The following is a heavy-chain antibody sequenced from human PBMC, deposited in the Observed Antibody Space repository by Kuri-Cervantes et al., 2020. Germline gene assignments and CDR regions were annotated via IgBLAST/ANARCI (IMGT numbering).Heavy chain of an antibody. D-gene: IGHD3-10*02. CDR2: IYYSGST. CDR3: ASLFGELLYGWFDP. Sequence: SETLSLTCTVSGGSISSSSYYWGWIRQPPGKGLEWIGYIYYSGSTYYNPSLKSRVTISVDTSKNQFSLKLSSVTAADTAVYYCASLFGELLYGWFDPWGQGTLVTVSS. V-gene: IGHV4-39*07. CDR1: GGSISSSSYY. J-gene: IGHJ5*02.